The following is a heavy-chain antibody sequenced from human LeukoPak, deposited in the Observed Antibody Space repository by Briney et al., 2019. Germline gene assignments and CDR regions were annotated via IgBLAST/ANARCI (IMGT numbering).Heavy chain of an antibody. CDR1: GGSISSSNFY. D-gene: IGHD4-17*01. J-gene: IGHJ4*02. CDR3: AREIHPIATVTILFDY. V-gene: IGHV4-39*07. Sequence: SETLSLTCTVSGGSISSSNFYWGWIRQPPGKGLEWIGSIYHSGSTYYNPSLKSRVTISVDTSKNQFSLKLSSVTAADTAVYYCAREIHPIATVTILFDYWGQGTLVTVSS. CDR2: IYHSGST.